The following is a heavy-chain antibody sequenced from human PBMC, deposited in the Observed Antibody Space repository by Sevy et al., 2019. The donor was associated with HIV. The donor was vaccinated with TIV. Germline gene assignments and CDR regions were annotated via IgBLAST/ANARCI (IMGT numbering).Heavy chain of an antibody. CDR1: GYTFSNYW. V-gene: IGHV5-51*01. CDR3: ARYPIVVVPAAEYYFDY. CDR2: IYPGGSDT. Sequence: GESLKISCKGSGYTFSNYWIGWVRQMPGKGLEWMGVIYPGGSDTRYSPSFQGQVNISADKSSSTAYRQWSSLKTSDTAIYYCARYPIVVVPAAEYYFDYWGQGTLVTVSS. J-gene: IGHJ4*02. D-gene: IGHD2-2*01.